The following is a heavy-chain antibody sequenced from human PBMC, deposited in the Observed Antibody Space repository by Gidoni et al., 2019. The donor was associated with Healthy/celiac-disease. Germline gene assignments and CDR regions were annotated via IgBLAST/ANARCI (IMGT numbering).Heavy chain of an antibody. V-gene: IGHV3-9*01. Sequence: EVQLVESGGGLVQHGRSLRRSCAASGFTFDDYAMHGVRQAPGKGLEWVSGISWNSGSIGYADSVKGRFTISRDNAKNSLYLQMNSLRAEDTALYYCAKDPALRYFDWLPLHGMDVWGQGTTVTVSS. CDR1: GFTFDDYA. CDR2: ISWNSGSI. CDR3: AKDPALRYFDWLPLHGMDV. D-gene: IGHD3-9*01. J-gene: IGHJ6*02.